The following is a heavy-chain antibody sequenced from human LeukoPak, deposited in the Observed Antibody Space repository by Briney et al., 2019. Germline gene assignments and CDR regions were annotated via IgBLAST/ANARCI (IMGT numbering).Heavy chain of an antibody. J-gene: IGHJ4*02. V-gene: IGHV3-23*01. Sequence: GGSLRLSCAASGFTFSSYAMSWVRQAPGKGLEWVSAISGSGGSTYYADSVKGRFTISRDNSKNTLYLQMNSLRAEETAVYYCAKLHSSGWYVGYWGQGTLVTVSS. D-gene: IGHD6-19*01. CDR1: GFTFSSYA. CDR2: ISGSGGST. CDR3: AKLHSSGWYVGY.